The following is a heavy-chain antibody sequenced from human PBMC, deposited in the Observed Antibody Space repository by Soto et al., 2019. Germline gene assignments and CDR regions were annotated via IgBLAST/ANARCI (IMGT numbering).Heavy chain of an antibody. CDR3: ARDVRPTGLAYFDL. CDR1: GGSMSRYY. Sequence: QVQLQESGPGLVKPSETLSLTCSFSGGSMSRYYWSWIRQPPGKGLEWIGNIHETGSTNYNASLKSRVTISFDTSNSAFPLHLTSVTAADTAVYYCARDVRPTGLAYFDLWGRGTLVTVSS. J-gene: IGHJ2*01. CDR2: IHETGST. V-gene: IGHV4-59*12. D-gene: IGHD1-1*01.